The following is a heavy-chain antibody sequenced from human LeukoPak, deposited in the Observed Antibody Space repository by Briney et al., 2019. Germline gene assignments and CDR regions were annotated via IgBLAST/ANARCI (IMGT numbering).Heavy chain of an antibody. D-gene: IGHD2-21*02. CDR2: ISSSSSTI. Sequence: GGSLRLSCAASGFTFSSYAMHWVRQAPGKGLEWVSYISSSSSTIYYADSVKGRFTISRDNAKNSLYLQMNSLRAEDTAVYYCARDRVAYCGGDCYSAGDYWGQGTLVTVSS. V-gene: IGHV3-48*01. CDR3: ARDRVAYCGGDCYSAGDY. CDR1: GFTFSSYA. J-gene: IGHJ4*02.